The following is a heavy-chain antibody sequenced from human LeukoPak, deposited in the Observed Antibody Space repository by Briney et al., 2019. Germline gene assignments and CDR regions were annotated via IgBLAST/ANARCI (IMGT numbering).Heavy chain of an antibody. CDR3: AKPTRYCSGGSCSPNYFDY. D-gene: IGHD2-15*01. CDR1: GFTFSSYA. J-gene: IGHJ4*02. CDR2: ISGSGGST. Sequence: GGSLRLSCAASGFTFSSYAMSWVRQAPGKGLEWVSAISGSGGSTYYADSVKGRFTISRDNSKNMLYLQMNSLRAEDTAVYYCAKPTRYCSGGSCSPNYFDYWGQGTLVTVSS. V-gene: IGHV3-23*01.